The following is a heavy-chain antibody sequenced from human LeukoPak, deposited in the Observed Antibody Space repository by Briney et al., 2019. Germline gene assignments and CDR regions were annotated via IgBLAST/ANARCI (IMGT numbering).Heavy chain of an antibody. D-gene: IGHD2-2*01. Sequence: SETLSLTCTVSGGSISSSSYYWGWIRQPPGKGLEWIGSIYYSGSTYYNPSLKSRVTISVDTSKNQFSLKLSSVTAADTAIYYCARRRLGLLYFFDYWGQGTLVTVSS. CDR1: GGSISSSSYY. V-gene: IGHV4-39*01. J-gene: IGHJ4*02. CDR3: ARRRLGLLYFFDY. CDR2: IYYSGST.